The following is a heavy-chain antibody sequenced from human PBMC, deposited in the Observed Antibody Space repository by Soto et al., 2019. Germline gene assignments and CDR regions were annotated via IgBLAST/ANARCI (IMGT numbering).Heavy chain of an antibody. Sequence: QVQMLESGGGVVQPGRSLSLSCAASGFTFSSYAMHWVRQAPGKGLEWVGLISYDGSNEYYADSVKGRFTISRDNSKNTVYLQLNSLRDEDTAVYYCAREGFGAYDFRRVPQTDYWGQGTLVTVSS. CDR2: ISYDGSNE. CDR1: GFTFSSYA. V-gene: IGHV3-30-3*01. J-gene: IGHJ4*02. D-gene: IGHD5-12*01. CDR3: AREGFGAYDFRRVPQTDY.